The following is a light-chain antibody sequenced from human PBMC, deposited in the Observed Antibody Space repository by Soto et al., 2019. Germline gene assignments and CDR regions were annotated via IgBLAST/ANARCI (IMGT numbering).Light chain of an antibody. CDR1: QSLVYSDGNTY. CDR2: GVS. J-gene: IGKJ5*01. Sequence: DGVMTQSPLSLPVTLGQPASISFSSSQSLVYSDGNTYLNWFQQRPGQPPQLLMYGVSNRFSGVPDRFSGSGSGTDFTLKISRVEADDVGVYYCMQGIQLPNTFGQGTRLEIK. CDR3: MQGIQLPNT. V-gene: IGKV2D-29*01.